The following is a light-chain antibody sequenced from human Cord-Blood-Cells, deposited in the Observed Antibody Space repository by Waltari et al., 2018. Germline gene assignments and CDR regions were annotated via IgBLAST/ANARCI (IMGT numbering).Light chain of an antibody. J-gene: IGKJ3*01. V-gene: IGKV1-39*01. CDR1: QRISSY. CDR2: DAS. CDR3: QQSYSYPFT. Sequence: EPTPSPPSLSGTGENHLTFTCRASQRISSYLIWYQQKPGKAPKLLIYDASSLQSGVPSRFSGSGSGTEFTLTISSLQPEDFATYYCQQSYSYPFTFGPGTKVDIK.